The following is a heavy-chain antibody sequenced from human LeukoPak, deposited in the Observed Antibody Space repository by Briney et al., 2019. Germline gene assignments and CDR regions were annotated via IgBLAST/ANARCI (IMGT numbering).Heavy chain of an antibody. Sequence: GGSLRLSCAASGFTVSSNYMSWVRQAPGKGLEWVSSISSSSSYIYYADSVKGRFTISRDNAKNSLYLQMNSLRAEDTAVYYCASGRAKNYMDVWGKGTTVTVSS. CDR1: GFTVSSNY. CDR3: ASGRAKNYMDV. CDR2: ISSSSSYI. J-gene: IGHJ6*03. V-gene: IGHV3-21*01.